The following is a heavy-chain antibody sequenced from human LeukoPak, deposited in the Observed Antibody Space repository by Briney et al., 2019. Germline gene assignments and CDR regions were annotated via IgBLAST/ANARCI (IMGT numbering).Heavy chain of an antibody. V-gene: IGHV3-74*01. Sequence: GGSLRLSCAASGFTFSSYWMHWVRQAPGKGLVWVSRINGDGSSTSYADSVKGRFTISRDDAKNTLYLQMNSLRAEDTAVYYCASSPNTYYYGSGRDYWGQGTLVTVSS. CDR3: ASSPNTYYYGSGRDY. J-gene: IGHJ4*02. CDR2: INGDGSST. CDR1: GFTFSSYW. D-gene: IGHD3-10*01.